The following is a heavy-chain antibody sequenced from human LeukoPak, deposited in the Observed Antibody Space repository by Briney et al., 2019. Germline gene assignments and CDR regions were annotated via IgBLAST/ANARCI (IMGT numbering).Heavy chain of an antibody. CDR2: ISSSSSYI. CDR1: GFTFSSYA. CDR3: AREGYDSSGYHDY. J-gene: IGHJ4*02. Sequence: PGGSLRLSCAASGFTFSSYAMHWVRQAPGKGLEWVSSISSSSSYIYYADSVKGRFTISRDNAKNSLYLQMNSLRAEDTAVYYCAREGYDSSGYHDYWGQGTLVTVSS. V-gene: IGHV3-21*01. D-gene: IGHD3-22*01.